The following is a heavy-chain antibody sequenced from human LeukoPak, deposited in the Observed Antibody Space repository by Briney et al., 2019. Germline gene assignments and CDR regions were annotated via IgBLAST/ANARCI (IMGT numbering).Heavy chain of an antibody. V-gene: IGHV4-39*01. CDR2: IYYSGST. D-gene: IGHD5-18*01. J-gene: IGHJ4*02. CDR3: ARHVSGSAMMHYFDY. CDR1: GGSVSSGDYY. Sequence: PSETLSLTCTVSGGSVSSGDYYWGWIRQPPGKGLEWIGSIYYSGSTYYNPSLKSRVTISVDTSKNHISLKVFSLTAADTALYYCARHVSGSAMMHYFDYWGQGNLVTVSS.